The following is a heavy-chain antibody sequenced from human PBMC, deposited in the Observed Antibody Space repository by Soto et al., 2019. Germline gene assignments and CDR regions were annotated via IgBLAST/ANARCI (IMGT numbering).Heavy chain of an antibody. D-gene: IGHD3-10*01. Sequence: SETLSLTCTVSGGSISSGDYYWSWIRQPPGKGLEWIGYIYYSGSTYYNPSLKSRVTISVDTSKNQLSLKLSSVTAADTAVYYCARDTGGFGELFGFDPWGQGTLVTVSS. J-gene: IGHJ5*02. CDR1: GGSISSGDYY. CDR2: IYYSGST. CDR3: ARDTGGFGELFGFDP. V-gene: IGHV4-30-4*01.